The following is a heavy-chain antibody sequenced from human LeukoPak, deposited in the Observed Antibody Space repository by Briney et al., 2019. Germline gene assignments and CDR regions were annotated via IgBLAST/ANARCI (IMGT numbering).Heavy chain of an antibody. D-gene: IGHD3-22*01. Sequence: SGTLSLTCTVSGGSISSSSYYWGWIRQPPGTGLEWIGSIYYSGSTYYNPSLKSRVTISVDTSKNQFSLKLSSVTAADTAVYYCARDSRYDSSGYYSTGYFDYWGQGTLVTVSS. V-gene: IGHV4-39*07. J-gene: IGHJ4*02. CDR1: GGSISSSSYY. CDR3: ARDSRYDSSGYYSTGYFDY. CDR2: IYYSGST.